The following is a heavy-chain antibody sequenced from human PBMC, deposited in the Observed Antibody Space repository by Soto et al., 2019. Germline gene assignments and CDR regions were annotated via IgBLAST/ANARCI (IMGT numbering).Heavy chain of an antibody. D-gene: IGHD5-18*01. Sequence: ASVKVSCKTSGYTFTLYTLHWVRQAPGQRLEWMGWINTGNGNTKYPQRFQGRVTMSRDTSASTAYMELSSLTSEDTAVYYCAKLGGGYIFGPYLDYWGQGTLVTVSS. V-gene: IGHV1-3*04. J-gene: IGHJ4*02. CDR2: INTGNGNT. CDR3: AKLGGGYIFGPYLDY. CDR1: GYTFTLYT.